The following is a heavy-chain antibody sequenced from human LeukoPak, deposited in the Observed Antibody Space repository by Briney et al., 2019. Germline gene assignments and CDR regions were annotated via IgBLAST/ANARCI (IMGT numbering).Heavy chain of an antibody. CDR1: GGSVRSGTSY. D-gene: IGHD3-22*01. Sequence: SETLSLTCTVSGGSVRSGTSYWTWIRQPPGKGLEWIGYVYYSGSTNYNPSLKSRVTISVDTSRNQFSLKLTSVTAVDTAVYYCARGAFDYSDTSLSWFDPWGQGTLVTVSS. J-gene: IGHJ5*02. CDR2: VYYSGST. V-gene: IGHV4-61*01. CDR3: ARGAFDYSDTSLSWFDP.